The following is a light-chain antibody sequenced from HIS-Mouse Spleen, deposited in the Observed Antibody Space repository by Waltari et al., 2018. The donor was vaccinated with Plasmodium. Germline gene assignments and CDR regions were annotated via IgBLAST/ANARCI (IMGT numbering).Light chain of an antibody. CDR2: DVS. CDR1: SSDVGGYNY. V-gene: IGLV2-11*01. Sequence: LTQPRSVSGSPGQSVTISCTGTSSDVGGYNYVSWYQQHPGKAPQLMIYDVSKRPSGVPHRFSASKSGNTASLTISGLQAEDEADYYCCSYAGSYTWVFGGGTKLTVL. J-gene: IGLJ3*02. CDR3: CSYAGSYTWV.